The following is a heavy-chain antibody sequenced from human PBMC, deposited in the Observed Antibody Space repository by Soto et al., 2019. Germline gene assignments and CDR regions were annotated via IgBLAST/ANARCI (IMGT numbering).Heavy chain of an antibody. J-gene: IGHJ4*02. CDR2: IKSKTDGGTT. Sequence: GGSLRLSCAASGFTFSNAWMSWVRQAPGKGLEWVGRIKSKTDGGTTDYAAPVKGRFTISRDDSKNTLYLQMDSLRPEDTAIYYCAKSTANWGQGALVTVSS. CDR1: GFTFSNAW. CDR3: AKSTAN. V-gene: IGHV3-15*01.